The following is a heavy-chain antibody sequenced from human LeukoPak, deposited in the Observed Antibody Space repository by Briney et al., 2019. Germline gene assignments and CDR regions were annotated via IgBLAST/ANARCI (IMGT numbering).Heavy chain of an antibody. CDR3: TRRYGGHSGWAGYHDS. J-gene: IGHJ4*02. V-gene: IGHV3-64*01. D-gene: IGHD6-19*01. CDR1: GFSFSAYI. CDR2: IRSDGSST. Sequence: GGSLRLSCVTSGFSFSAYIMHWVRQAPGRGLEYVSAIRSDGSSTFYPNSVKGRFTISRDNSKSTLYLQMGSLRAEDTAVYYCTRRYGGHSGWAGYHDSWGQGTLVTVSS.